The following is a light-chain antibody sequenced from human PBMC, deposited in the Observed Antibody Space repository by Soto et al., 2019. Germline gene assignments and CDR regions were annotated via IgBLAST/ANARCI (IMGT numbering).Light chain of an antibody. CDR3: QQYTSYSWT. CDR1: QIINSW. Sequence: DIEVKESSSSRSASVGELVTITCLASQIINSWLAWYQQKPGKAPQILIYDASTLKNGVPSRFSASGSGTEFTLIISSLQPDDFATYYCQQYTSYSWTFGQRTNVDI. V-gene: IGKV1-5*01. CDR2: DAS. J-gene: IGKJ1*01.